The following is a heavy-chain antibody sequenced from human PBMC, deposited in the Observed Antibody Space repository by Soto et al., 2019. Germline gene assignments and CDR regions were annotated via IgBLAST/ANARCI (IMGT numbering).Heavy chain of an antibody. J-gene: IGHJ4*02. CDR2: ISAHNGNT. V-gene: IGHV1-18*01. D-gene: IGHD1-1*01. Sequence: QVRLVQSGAEVKKPGASVKVSCKGSGYTFTSYGITWVRQAPGQGLERMGWISAHNGNTNYAKKLQGRVTVTRDTSTSTAYMELRSLRSDDTAVYYCARGRYGDYWGQGALVTVSS. CDR1: GYTFTSYG. CDR3: ARGRYGDY.